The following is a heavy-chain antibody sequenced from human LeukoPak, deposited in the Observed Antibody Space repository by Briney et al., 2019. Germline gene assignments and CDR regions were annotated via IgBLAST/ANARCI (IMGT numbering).Heavy chain of an antibody. V-gene: IGHV3-23*01. Sequence: ETLSLTCTVSGGSISSHYWSWVRQAPGKGLEWVSAISGSGGSTYYADSVKGRFTISRDNSKNTLYLQMNSLRAEDTAVYYCAKRPAALGGHFDYWGQGTLVTVSS. J-gene: IGHJ4*02. CDR2: ISGSGGST. CDR3: AKRPAALGGHFDY. CDR1: GGSISSHY. D-gene: IGHD2-2*01.